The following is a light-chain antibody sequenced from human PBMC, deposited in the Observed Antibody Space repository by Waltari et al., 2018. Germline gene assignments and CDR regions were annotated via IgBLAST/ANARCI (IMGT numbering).Light chain of an antibody. CDR1: QAISNH. Sequence: DIQMTQSPSSLSASVGDRVTITCQASQAISNHLNWYQQKPGKAPKLLIYDASNLETGVPSRFSGSGSGTDFTFTISSLQPEDIATYYCQQYDNLPRYTFGQGTKLEIK. CDR3: QQYDNLPRYT. J-gene: IGKJ2*01. V-gene: IGKV1-33*01. CDR2: DAS.